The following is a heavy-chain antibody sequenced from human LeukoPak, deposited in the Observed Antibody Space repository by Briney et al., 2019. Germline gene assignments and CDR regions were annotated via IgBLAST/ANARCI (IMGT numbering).Heavy chain of an antibody. CDR1: GGSISSHD. CDR3: ARGGLWFGELGV. V-gene: IGHV4-4*07. Sequence: SETLSLTCTVSGGSISSHDWTWIRQPAGKGLEWIGRIYISGSPNYNPSLKSRVTMSVDTSKNQFSLKLTSVTAADTAVYYCARGGLWFGELGVWGQGTLVTVSS. D-gene: IGHD3-10*01. J-gene: IGHJ4*02. CDR2: IYISGSP.